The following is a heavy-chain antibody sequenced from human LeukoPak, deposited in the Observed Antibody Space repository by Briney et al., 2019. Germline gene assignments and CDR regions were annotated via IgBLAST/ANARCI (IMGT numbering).Heavy chain of an antibody. J-gene: IGHJ4*02. V-gene: IGHV4-39*01. CDR1: GGSISSNSYY. D-gene: IGHD3-10*01. CDR2: IYYSGST. CDR3: ARTRYYYNSRSYGAPYYFDY. Sequence: NPSETLFLTCAVSGGSISSNSYYWGWIRQPPGKGLEWIGSIYYSGSTYYNPSLKSRVTISVDTSKNQFSLKLSSVTAADTAVYYCARTRYYYNSRSYGAPYYFDYWGQGTLVTVSS.